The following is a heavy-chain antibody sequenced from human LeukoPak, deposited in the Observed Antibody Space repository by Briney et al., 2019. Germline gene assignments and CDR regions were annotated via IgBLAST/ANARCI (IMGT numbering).Heavy chain of an antibody. CDR3: ARATTTYYDYVWGSYGGSRFDY. D-gene: IGHD3-16*01. J-gene: IGHJ4*02. CDR1: GFTFSSYG. V-gene: IGHV3-30*03. Sequence: GGSLRLSCAASGFTFSSYGMHWVRQAPGKGLEWVAVISYDGSNKYYADSVKGRFTISRDNSKNTLYLQMNSLRAEDTAVYYCARATTTYYDYVWGSYGGSRFDYWGQGTLVTVSS. CDR2: ISYDGSNK.